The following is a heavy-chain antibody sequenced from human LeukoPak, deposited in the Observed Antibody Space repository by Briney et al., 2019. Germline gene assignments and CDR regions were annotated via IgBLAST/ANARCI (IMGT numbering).Heavy chain of an antibody. CDR3: AKATVAGRGAFDI. CDR2: ISSSNSTI. D-gene: IGHD6-19*01. V-gene: IGHV3-48*04. Sequence: PGGSLRLSCAASGFTFSSYSMNWVRQAPGKGLQWVSYISSSNSTIYYADSVRGRFTISRDNAKNSLYLQMNSLRAEDTAVYYCAKATVAGRGAFDIWGQGTMVTVSS. J-gene: IGHJ3*02. CDR1: GFTFSSYS.